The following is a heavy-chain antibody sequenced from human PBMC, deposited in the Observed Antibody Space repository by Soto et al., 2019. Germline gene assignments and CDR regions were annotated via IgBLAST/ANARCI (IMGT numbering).Heavy chain of an antibody. CDR2: ISYDGSNK. D-gene: IGHD3-22*01. V-gene: IGHV3-30*18. J-gene: IGHJ3*02. CDR1: GFTFSSYG. CDR3: AKDLSIDWLDAFDI. Sequence: GGSLRLSCAASGFTFSSYGMHWVRQAPGKGLEWVAVISYDGSNKYYADSVRGRFTISRDNSKNTLYLQMNSLRAEDTAIYYCAKDLSIDWLDAFDIWGQGTMVTVSS.